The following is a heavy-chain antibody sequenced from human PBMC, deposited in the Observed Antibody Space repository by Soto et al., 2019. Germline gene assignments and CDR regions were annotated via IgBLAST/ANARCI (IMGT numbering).Heavy chain of an antibody. CDR1: GGSFRGYY. Sequence: QVQLQQWGAGRLKPSETLSLTCAVYGGSFRGYYWSGIRQPPGKGLEGIGEINHSGSTNYNPSLKSRVTISVDTSKNQFSLKLSSVTAADTAVYYCARTVDTAFDYWGQGTLVTVSS. V-gene: IGHV4-34*01. CDR2: INHSGST. D-gene: IGHD5-18*01. CDR3: ARTVDTAFDY. J-gene: IGHJ4*02.